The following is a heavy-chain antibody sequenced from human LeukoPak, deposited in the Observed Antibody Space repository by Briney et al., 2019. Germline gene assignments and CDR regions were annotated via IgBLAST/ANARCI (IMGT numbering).Heavy chain of an antibody. CDR3: AKLRLGSDYAWYYYYGMDV. Sequence: GGSLRLSCAASGFTFSSYAMSWVRQAPGKGLEWVSANSGSGGSTYYADSVKGRFTISRDNSKNTLYLQMNSLRAEDTAVYYCAKLRLGSDYAWYYYYGMDVWGQGTTVTVFS. J-gene: IGHJ6*02. CDR2: NSGSGGST. D-gene: IGHD4-17*01. CDR1: GFTFSSYA. V-gene: IGHV3-23*01.